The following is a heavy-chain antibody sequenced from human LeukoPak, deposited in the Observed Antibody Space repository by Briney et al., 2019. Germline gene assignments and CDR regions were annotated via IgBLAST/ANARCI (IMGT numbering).Heavy chain of an antibody. CDR2: IEQDGSQK. V-gene: IGHV3-7*01. D-gene: IGHD1-26*01. J-gene: IGHJ4*02. CDR3: ARNSGSNPFDY. CDR1: GFTFSSYW. Sequence: GGSLRLSCAASGFTFSSYWLSWVRQAPGKWLEWVASIEQDGSQKYYVDSVRGRFTISRDNAKNSVYRQTNSPRVEDTAVYYCARNSGSNPFDYWGQGTLVTVSS.